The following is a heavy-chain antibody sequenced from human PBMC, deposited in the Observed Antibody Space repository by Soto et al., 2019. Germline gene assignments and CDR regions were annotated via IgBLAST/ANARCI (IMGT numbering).Heavy chain of an antibody. CDR1: GDSVSSNSAA. V-gene: IGHV6-1*01. D-gene: IGHD6-19*01. CDR2: TYYRSKWYN. J-gene: IGHJ4*02. CDR3: ARGRDSSGWYVDFDC. Sequence: SQTLSLTCAISGDSVSSNSAAWTWIRPSPSRGLEWLGRTYYRSKWYNDYAVSMRSRITINPDTSKNQFSLQLNSVTPEDTAVYYCARGRDSSGWYVDFDCWGQGTLVTVSS.